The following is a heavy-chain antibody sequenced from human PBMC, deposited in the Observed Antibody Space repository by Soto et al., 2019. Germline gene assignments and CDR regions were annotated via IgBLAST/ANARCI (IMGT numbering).Heavy chain of an antibody. Sequence: SETLSLTCTVSGGSISSGDYYWSWIRQPPGKGLEWIGYIYYSGSTYYNPSLKSRVTISVDTSKNQFSLKLSSVTAADTAVYYCARVTMVQEYYYYYYGMDVWGQGTTVTVSS. J-gene: IGHJ6*02. CDR3: ARVTMVQEYYYYYYGMDV. V-gene: IGHV4-30-4*02. D-gene: IGHD3-10*01. CDR1: GGSISSGDYY. CDR2: IYYSGST.